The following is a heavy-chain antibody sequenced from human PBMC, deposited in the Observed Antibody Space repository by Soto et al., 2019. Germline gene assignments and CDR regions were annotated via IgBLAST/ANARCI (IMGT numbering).Heavy chain of an antibody. CDR3: AGGSGSYYYHGMDV. Sequence: PGGSLRLSCAASGFIVSRKYMSWVRQAAGKGLEWVSVIYSDDRTYNADSVKGRFTISRDNSKNTLYLQMNSLRPEDTAVYYCAGGSGSYYYHGMDVWGQGTTVTV. D-gene: IGHD1-26*01. V-gene: IGHV3-53*01. CDR1: GFIVSRKY. CDR2: IYSDDRT. J-gene: IGHJ6*02.